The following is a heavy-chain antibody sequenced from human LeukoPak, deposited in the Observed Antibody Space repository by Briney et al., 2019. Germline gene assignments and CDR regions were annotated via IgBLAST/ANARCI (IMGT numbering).Heavy chain of an antibody. CDR3: ARTKDDSSGYHLGDYYYYYMDV. CDR2: IYYSGST. J-gene: IGHJ6*03. D-gene: IGHD3-22*01. CDR1: GGSISSYY. Sequence: SETLSLTGTVSGGSISSYYWSWIRQPPGKGLEWIGYIYYSGSTNYNPSLKSRVTISVDTSKNQFSLKLSSVTAADTAVYYCARTKDDSSGYHLGDYYYYYMDVWGKGTTVTVSS. V-gene: IGHV4-59*08.